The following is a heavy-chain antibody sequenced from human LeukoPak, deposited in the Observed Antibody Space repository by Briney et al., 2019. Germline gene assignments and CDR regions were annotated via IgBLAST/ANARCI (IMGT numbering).Heavy chain of an antibody. CDR2: IWYDGSNK. J-gene: IGHJ5*02. V-gene: IGHV3-33*08. D-gene: IGHD2-2*01. CDR1: GFTFSSYG. Sequence: GGSLRLSCAASGFTFSSYGMHWVRQAPGKGLEWVAVIWYDGSNKYYADSVKGRFTISRDNAKNSLYLQMNSLRAEDTAVYYCARGGEDIVVVPAARPNWFDPWGQGTLVTVSS. CDR3: ARGGEDIVVVPAARPNWFDP.